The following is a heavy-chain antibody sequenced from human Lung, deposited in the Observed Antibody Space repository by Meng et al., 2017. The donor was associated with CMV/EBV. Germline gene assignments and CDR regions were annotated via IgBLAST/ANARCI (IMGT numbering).Heavy chain of an antibody. Sequence: GSLRLXCAVYGGSFSGYCWSWIRQPPGKGLEWIGEINHSGTTNYNPSLESRVTISADTSKNQFSLKLSSVTAADTAVYYCARCFRGGGTQRRFGVFRSSYFFDYXGLGXLVTVSS. CDR1: GGSFSGYC. V-gene: IGHV4-34*01. CDR2: INHSGTT. D-gene: IGHD3-3*01. CDR3: ARCFRGGGTQRRFGVFRSSYFFDY. J-gene: IGHJ4*02.